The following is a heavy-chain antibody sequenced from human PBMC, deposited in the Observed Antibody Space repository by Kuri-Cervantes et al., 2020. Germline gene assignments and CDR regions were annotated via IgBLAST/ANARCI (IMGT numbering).Heavy chain of an antibody. CDR3: ATPYSGYDERGGYYYGMDV. D-gene: IGHD5-12*01. J-gene: IGHJ6*02. Sequence: ASVKVSCKASGGTFSSYAISWVRQAPGQGLEWMGWINPNSGGTNYAQEFQGRVTMTRDTSISTAYMELSRLRSDDTAVYYCATPYSGYDERGGYYYGMDVWGQGTTVTVSS. CDR2: INPNSGGT. V-gene: IGHV1-2*02. CDR1: GGTFSSYA.